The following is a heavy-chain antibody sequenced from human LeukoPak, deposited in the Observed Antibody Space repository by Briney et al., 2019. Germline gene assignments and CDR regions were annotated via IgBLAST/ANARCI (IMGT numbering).Heavy chain of an antibody. D-gene: IGHD3-3*01. Sequence: SETLSLTCTVSGGSISSYYWSWIRQPPGKGLEWIGYIYYSGSTNYNPSLKSRVTISVDTSKNQFSLKLSSVTAADTAVYYCARAHYDFWSGPGSYYYYYMDVWGEGTTVTVSS. CDR2: IYYSGST. V-gene: IGHV4-59*01. J-gene: IGHJ6*03. CDR1: GGSISSYY. CDR3: ARAHYDFWSGPGSYYYYYMDV.